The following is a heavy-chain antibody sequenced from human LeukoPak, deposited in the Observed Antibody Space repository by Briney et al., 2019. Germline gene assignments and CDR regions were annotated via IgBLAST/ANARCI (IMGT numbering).Heavy chain of an antibody. CDR3: AREAYGDRLFGY. CDR1: GGTFSSYA. V-gene: IGHV1-69*06. D-gene: IGHD4-17*01. Sequence: GSSLKVSCKASGGTFSSYAISWVRQDPGQGLEWIGGIIPIFGTANYAQKFQGRVTITADKSTSTAYMELSSLRSEDTAVYYCAREAYGDRLFGYWGQGTLVTVSS. J-gene: IGHJ4*02. CDR2: IIPIFGTA.